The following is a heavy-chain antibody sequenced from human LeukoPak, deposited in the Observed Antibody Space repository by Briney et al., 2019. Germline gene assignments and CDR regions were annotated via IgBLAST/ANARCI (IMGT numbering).Heavy chain of an antibody. V-gene: IGHV3-30*04. J-gene: IGHJ4*02. CDR2: ISYDGSNK. D-gene: IGHD3-3*01. Sequence: GRSLRLSCAASGFTFSSYAMHWVRQAPGKGLEWVAVISYDGSNKYYADSVKGRFTISRDNSKNTLYLQMNSLRAEDTAVYYCARDQSYRDFWSGYFGYYFDYWGQGTLVTVSS. CDR1: GFTFSSYA. CDR3: ARDQSYRDFWSGYFGYYFDY.